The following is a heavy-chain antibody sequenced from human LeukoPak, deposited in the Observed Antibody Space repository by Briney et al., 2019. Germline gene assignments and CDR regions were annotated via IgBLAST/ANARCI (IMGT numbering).Heavy chain of an antibody. J-gene: IGHJ4*02. CDR3: ARGSGYCSSTGCYTSYDFDY. CDR1: GFTFSSYA. D-gene: IGHD2-2*01. V-gene: IGHV3-64*01. Sequence: PGGSLRLSCPASGFTFSSYAMHWVRQAPGKGLEYVSAISSNGGSTYYVNSVKGRFTISRDNSKNTLYLQMGSLRTEDMAVYYCARGSGYCSSTGCYTSYDFDYWGQGTLVTVSS. CDR2: ISSNGGST.